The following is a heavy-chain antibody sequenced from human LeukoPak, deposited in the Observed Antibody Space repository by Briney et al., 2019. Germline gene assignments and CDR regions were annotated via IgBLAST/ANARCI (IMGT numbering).Heavy chain of an antibody. CDR1: DGSISSYY. J-gene: IGHJ4*02. V-gene: IGHV4-59*08. Sequence: SETLSLTCTVSDGSISSYYWSWIRQPPGKGLEWIGYIYYSGSTNYNPSLKNRVTISVDTSKNQFSLKLRSVTAADTAVYYCASGTYYYFDFWGQGTLVTVSS. CDR3: ASGTYYYFDF. D-gene: IGHD1-26*01. CDR2: IYYSGST.